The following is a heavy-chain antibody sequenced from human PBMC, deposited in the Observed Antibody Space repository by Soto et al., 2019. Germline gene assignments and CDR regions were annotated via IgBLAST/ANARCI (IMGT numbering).Heavy chain of an antibody. CDR1: GGTFSSYA. CDR3: ARARYCSGGSCFKRGFDY. CDR2: IIPIFGTA. Sequence: QVQLVQSGAEVKKPGSSVKVSCKASGGTFSSYAISWVRQAPGQGLEWVGGIIPIFGTANYAQKFQGRVTITADESTSTAYMELSSLRSEDTAVYYCARARYCSGGSCFKRGFDYWGQGTLVTVSS. D-gene: IGHD2-15*01. J-gene: IGHJ4*02. V-gene: IGHV1-69*12.